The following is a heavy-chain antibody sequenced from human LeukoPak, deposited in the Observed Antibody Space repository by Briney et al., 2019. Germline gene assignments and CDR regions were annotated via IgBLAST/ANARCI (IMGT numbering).Heavy chain of an antibody. Sequence: GASVKVSCKASGYTFTSYYMHWVRQAPGQGLEWMGIINPSGGSTTYAQKFQGRVTVTRETSTSTVYMELSSLRSEDTAVYYCARGVDSRWFFDYWAREPWSPAPQ. V-gene: IGHV1-46*01. CDR2: INPSGGST. D-gene: IGHD6-13*01. J-gene: IGHJ4*02. CDR1: GYTFTSYY. CDR3: ARGVDSRWFFDY.